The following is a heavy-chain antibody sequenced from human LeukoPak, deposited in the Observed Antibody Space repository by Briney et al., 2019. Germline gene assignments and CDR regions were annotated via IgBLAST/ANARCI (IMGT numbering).Heavy chain of an antibody. D-gene: IGHD3-9*01. V-gene: IGHV1-69*13. Sequence: SVKVSCKASGGTFSSYAISWVRQAPGQGLGWMGGIIPIFGTANYAQKFQGRVTITADESTSTAYMELSSLRSEDTAVYYCARSSYYDILTGYGPRYYYYGMDVWGKGTTVTVSS. CDR3: ARSSYYDILTGYGPRYYYYGMDV. CDR2: IIPIFGTA. CDR1: GGTFSSYA. J-gene: IGHJ6*04.